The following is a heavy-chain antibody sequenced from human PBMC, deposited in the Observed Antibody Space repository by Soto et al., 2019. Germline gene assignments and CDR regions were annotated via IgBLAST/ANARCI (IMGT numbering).Heavy chain of an antibody. CDR1: GYTFTSYG. J-gene: IGHJ4*02. CDR2: ISAYNGNT. CDR3: AGGTVVAATSNPLDC. D-gene: IGHD2-15*01. V-gene: IGHV1-18*01. Sequence: QVRLVQSGAEVKKPGASVKVSCKASGYTFTSYGISWVRQAPGQGLEWRGWISAYNGNTNYAQKLQGRVTMTTDTSTSTAYMQLRSLRSDDTAVYYCAGGTVVAATSNPLDCWGQGTLVTASS.